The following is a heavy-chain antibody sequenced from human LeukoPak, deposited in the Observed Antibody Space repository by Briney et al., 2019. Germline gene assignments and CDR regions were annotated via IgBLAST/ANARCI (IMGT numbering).Heavy chain of an antibody. J-gene: IGHJ4*02. Sequence: GGSLRLSCAASGFTFSSYSMNWVRQAPGKGLEWVSIMHSSGTTFYADSVKGRFTISRDNSNNALYLQMNSLIAEDTAIYYCARAPTVTTIYDSWGQGTLVTVSS. D-gene: IGHD4-17*01. V-gene: IGHV3-66*01. CDR3: ARAPTVTTIYDS. CDR1: GFTFSSYS. CDR2: MHSSGTT.